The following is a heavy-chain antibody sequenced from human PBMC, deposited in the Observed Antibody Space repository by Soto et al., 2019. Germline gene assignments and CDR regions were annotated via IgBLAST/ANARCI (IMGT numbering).Heavy chain of an antibody. CDR1: GYSFFSYY. D-gene: IGHD3-3*02. V-gene: IGHV1-46*01. CDR2: FLASGGNT. CDR3: ARGGATIFGVLDS. Sequence: ASVKVSCKASGYSFFSYYIHWVRQAPGQGLEWMGRFLASGGNTDYAQRFRGRVSMTRDTSSTNTVSLELTSLTSDDTAVYYCARGGATIFGVLDSWGQGTRVTVSS. J-gene: IGHJ1*01.